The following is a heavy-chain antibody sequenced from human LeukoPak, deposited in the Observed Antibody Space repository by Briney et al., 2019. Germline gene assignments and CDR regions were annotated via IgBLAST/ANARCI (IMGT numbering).Heavy chain of an antibody. D-gene: IGHD3-3*01. CDR1: GFTFSSYW. J-gene: IGHJ6*03. Sequence: GGSLRLSCAASGFTFSSYWMSWVRQAPGKGLEWVANIKQDGSEKYYVDSVKGRFTISRDNAKNSLYLQMNSLRAEDTAVYYCAREPVLRFLEWLFPYMDVWGKGTTVTVSS. CDR3: AREPVLRFLEWLFPYMDV. V-gene: IGHV3-7*01. CDR2: IKQDGSEK.